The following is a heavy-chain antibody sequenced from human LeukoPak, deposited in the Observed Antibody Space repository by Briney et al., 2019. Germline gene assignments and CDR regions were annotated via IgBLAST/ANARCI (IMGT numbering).Heavy chain of an antibody. CDR1: GGSISSGGYY. Sequence: PSETLSLTCTVSGGSISSGGYYWSWIRQPPGKGLEWIGYIYHSGSTYYNPSLKSRVTISVDRSKNQFSLKLSSVTAADTAVYYCARVSKADRLGLFNWNDQGGAFDIWGQGTMVTVSS. D-gene: IGHD1-20*01. V-gene: IGHV4-30-2*01. CDR3: ARVSKADRLGLFNWNDQGGAFDI. J-gene: IGHJ3*02. CDR2: IYHSGST.